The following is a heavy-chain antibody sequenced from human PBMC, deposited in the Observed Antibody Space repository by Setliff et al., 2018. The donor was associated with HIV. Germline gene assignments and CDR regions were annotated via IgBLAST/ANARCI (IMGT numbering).Heavy chain of an antibody. CDR1: GFTFSSYG. V-gene: IGHV3-33*01. D-gene: IGHD1-26*01. CDR3: ARDSQSGSSLSYYYGMDV. J-gene: IGHJ6*02. Sequence: PGGSLRLSCAASGFTFSSYGMHWVRQAPGKGLEWVANIKQDGSEKFYADSVKGRFTISRDNSKNTLYLQMNSLRAEDTAVYYCARDSQSGSSLSYYYGMDVWGQGTTVTVSS. CDR2: IKQDGSEK.